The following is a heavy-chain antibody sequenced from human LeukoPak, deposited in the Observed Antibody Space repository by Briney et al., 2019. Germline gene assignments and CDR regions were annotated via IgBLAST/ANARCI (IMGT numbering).Heavy chain of an antibody. CDR2: IWYDGNTK. J-gene: IGHJ4*02. V-gene: IGHV3-33*01. CDR1: GFSFSTYG. CDR3: ARGEAFHYDSSGYPDY. Sequence: AGGSLRLSCAASGFSFSTYGMHWVRQAPGKGLEWVAVIWYDGNTKYYADSVKGRFTISRDKSKNTLYLRMNSLKPEDTAVYYCARGEAFHYDSSGYPDYWGQGTLVTVSS. D-gene: IGHD3-22*01.